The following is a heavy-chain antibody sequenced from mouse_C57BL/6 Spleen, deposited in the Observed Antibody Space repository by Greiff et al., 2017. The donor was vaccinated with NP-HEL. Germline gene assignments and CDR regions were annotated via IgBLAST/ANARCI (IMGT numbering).Heavy chain of an antibody. J-gene: IGHJ3*01. D-gene: IGHD2-3*01. Sequence: VKLQQPGAELVRPGSSVKLSCKASGYTFTSYWMDWVKQRPGQGLEWIGNIYPSDSETPYNQKFKDKATLTVDKSSSTAYMQLSSLTSEDSAVYYCARTTDGYFPFAYWGQGTLVTVSA. V-gene: IGHV1-61*01. CDR3: ARTTDGYFPFAY. CDR1: GYTFTSYW. CDR2: IYPSDSET.